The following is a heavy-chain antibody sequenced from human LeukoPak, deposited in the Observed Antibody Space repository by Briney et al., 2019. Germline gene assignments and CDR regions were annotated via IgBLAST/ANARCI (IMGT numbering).Heavy chain of an antibody. CDR3: ARDPYGDYYFDY. J-gene: IGHJ4*02. CDR2: ISSSSSYT. Sequence: PGGSLRLSCAASGFTFSDYYMSWIRQAPGKGLEWVSYISSSSSYTNYADSVKGRFTISRDNAKNSLYLQMNSLRAEDTAVYYCARDPYGDYYFDYWGQGTLVTVSS. D-gene: IGHD4-17*01. V-gene: IGHV3-11*06. CDR1: GFTFSDYY.